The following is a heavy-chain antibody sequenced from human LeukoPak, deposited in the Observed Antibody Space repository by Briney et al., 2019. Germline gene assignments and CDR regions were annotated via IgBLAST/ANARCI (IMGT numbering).Heavy chain of an antibody. CDR3: ARGAFSGTYGHNDY. CDR1: GYTFTGYY. CDR2: INPNSGGT. V-gene: IGHV1-2*02. J-gene: IGHJ4*02. D-gene: IGHD1-26*01. Sequence: ASVKVSCKASGYTFTGYYMHWVRQAPGQGLEWMGWINPNSGGTNYAQKFQGRVTMTRDTSISTAYMELSRLRSDDTAVYYCARGAFSGTYGHNDYWGQGTLVTVSS.